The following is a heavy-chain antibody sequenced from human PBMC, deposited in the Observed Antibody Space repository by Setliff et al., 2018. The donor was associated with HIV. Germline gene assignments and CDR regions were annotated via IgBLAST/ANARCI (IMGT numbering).Heavy chain of an antibody. V-gene: IGHV4-61*08. Sequence: SETLSLTCNVSAASVGTGAYYWSWIRQSPGKGLEWLGYLYYSGSIDYNPSLKTRVSISIDMSKNQFSLKMSSVTAADTAVYYCARTLSTMVKTDGYYDYYYMDVWGKGTTVTVSS. CDR3: ARTLSTMVKTDGYYDYYYMDV. J-gene: IGHJ6*03. CDR1: AASVGTGAYY. CDR2: LYYSGSI. D-gene: IGHD3-10*01.